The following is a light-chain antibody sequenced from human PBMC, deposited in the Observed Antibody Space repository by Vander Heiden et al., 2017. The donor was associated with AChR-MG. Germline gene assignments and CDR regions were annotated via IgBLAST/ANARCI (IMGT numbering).Light chain of an antibody. CDR1: RFVGTY. CDR2: AAS. Sequence: VQITQSPSSLSASIQDSVTITFRASRFVGTYLTWYQQKPGTAPKVLISAASRLQPGVPSRFSGSGSGTDFSLTITNLQPEDSAIYDCQQSYYVPRTFGQGTKVEIK. CDR3: QQSYYVPRT. J-gene: IGKJ1*01. V-gene: IGKV1-39*01.